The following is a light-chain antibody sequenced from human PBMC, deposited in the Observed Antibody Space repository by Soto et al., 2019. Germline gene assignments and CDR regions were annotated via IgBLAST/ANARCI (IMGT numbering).Light chain of an antibody. CDR2: GAS. J-gene: IGKJ2*01. V-gene: IGKV3-20*01. CDR3: QQYGRSPFT. CDR1: QRMTNNF. Sequence: EIVLTQSPDTLSLSPGERVTLSCRASQRMTNNFLAWFQQKPGLALRLLIHGASTRASGVPDRFTGGGSGTDFVLTISRVEPEDFAVYYCQQYGRSPFTFGQGTKLQIK.